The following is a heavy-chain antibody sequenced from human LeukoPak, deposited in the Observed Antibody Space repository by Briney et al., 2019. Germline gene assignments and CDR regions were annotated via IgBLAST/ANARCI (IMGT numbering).Heavy chain of an antibody. Sequence: SETLSLTCTVSGGSISSSSYYWGWIRQPPGKGLAWIGSIYYSGSAYYNPSLKSRITISVDTSKNHFSLRLSSVTAADTAVYYCARDFSQSWYYYDSGGYRLGYYFDYWGQGTLVTVSS. CDR3: ARDFSQSWYYYDSGGYRLGYYFDY. CDR2: IYYSGSA. CDR1: GGSISSSSYY. J-gene: IGHJ4*02. V-gene: IGHV4-39*07. D-gene: IGHD3-22*01.